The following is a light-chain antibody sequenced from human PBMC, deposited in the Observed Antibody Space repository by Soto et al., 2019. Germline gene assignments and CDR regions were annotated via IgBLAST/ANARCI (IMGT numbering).Light chain of an antibody. J-gene: IGKJ4*01. CDR1: QTISSW. CDR3: QQSYSTPLT. Sequence: DIQVTQSPSSLSASVGDRVTITCRASQTISSWLAWYQQKPGKAPKLLIYKASTLKSGVPSRFSGSGSGTEFTLTVSSLQPEDFATYYCQQSYSTPLTFGGGTKVDIK. CDR2: KAS. V-gene: IGKV1-5*03.